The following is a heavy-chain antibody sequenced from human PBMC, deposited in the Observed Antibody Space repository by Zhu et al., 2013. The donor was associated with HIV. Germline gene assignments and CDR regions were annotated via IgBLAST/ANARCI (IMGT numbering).Heavy chain of an antibody. V-gene: IGHV1-8*03. CDR3: AVITVGERFLDRDY. CDR1: GYTFTDYD. CDR2: MNPTNGHT. Sequence: QVQLVQSGAEVKEPGASVKIFCKASGYTFTDYDINWVRQATGQGLEWLGWMNPTNGHTGYGHQFQGRLTLTRDISKTTASLELGSLTFEDTAVYYCAVITVGERFLDRDYWGQGTLVTVSS. J-gene: IGHJ4*02. D-gene: IGHD3-3*01.